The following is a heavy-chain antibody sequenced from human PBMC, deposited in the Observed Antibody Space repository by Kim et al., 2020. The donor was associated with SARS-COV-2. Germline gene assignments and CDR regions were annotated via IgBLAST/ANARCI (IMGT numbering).Heavy chain of an antibody. CDR2: IDPDNSKT. J-gene: IGHJ4*02. CDR1: GYIFTKYF. D-gene: IGHD1-26*01. V-gene: IGHV5-51*01. CDR3: ARQWDQFFDY. Sequence: GESLKISCKASGYIFTKYFFGWLRHMPGKGLEWIGIIDPDNSKTTYNPSFQGQVSISVDNSIATAYLHWSSLKASDTAIYYCARQWDQFFDYWGQGALVTVSS.